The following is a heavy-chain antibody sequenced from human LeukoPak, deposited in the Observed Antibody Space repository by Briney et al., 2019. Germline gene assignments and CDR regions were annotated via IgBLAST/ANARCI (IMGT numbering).Heavy chain of an antibody. CDR1: GFDFSGAY. CDR2: IKNKHEHQAT. V-gene: IGHV3-15*07. CDR3: VTDANRILGARGTGY. J-gene: IGHJ4*02. D-gene: IGHD1-26*01. Sequence: GGSLRLSCAASGFDFSGAYMNWVRQAPGKGLEWVGLIKNKHEHQATDYAAPVRERFIITREDSSSTLFLQMNSLKTEDTAVYYCVTDANRILGARGTGYWGQGTLVTVSS.